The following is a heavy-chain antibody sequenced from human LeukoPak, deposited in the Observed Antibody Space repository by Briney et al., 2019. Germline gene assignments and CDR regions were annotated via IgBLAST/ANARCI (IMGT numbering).Heavy chain of an antibody. J-gene: IGHJ6*04. D-gene: IGHD5-12*01. CDR3: ARVTADVDIVATTPIYYYYGMDV. CDR2: IYYSGST. CDR1: GGSISSYY. Sequence: PSETLSLTCSVSGGSISSYYWSWVRQPPGKGLEWIGYIYYSGSTNYNPSLKSRVTISVDTSKNQFSLELSSVTAADTAVYYCARVTADVDIVATTPIYYYYGMDVWGKGTTVTVSS. V-gene: IGHV4-59*01.